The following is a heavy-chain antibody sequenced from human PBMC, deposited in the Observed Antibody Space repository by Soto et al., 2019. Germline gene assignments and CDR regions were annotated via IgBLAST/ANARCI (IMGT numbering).Heavy chain of an antibody. CDR2: ISGSGGST. CDR1: GFTFSSYA. D-gene: IGHD4-17*01. Sequence: PGGSLRRSCAASGFTFSSYAMSWVRQAPGKGLEWVSAISGSGGSTYYADSVKGRSTIYRDNSKNTLYLQMNSLRAEDTAVYYCAEKHTVTTLNWFDPWGQGTLVPVSS. V-gene: IGHV3-23*01. CDR3: AEKHTVTTLNWFDP. J-gene: IGHJ5*02.